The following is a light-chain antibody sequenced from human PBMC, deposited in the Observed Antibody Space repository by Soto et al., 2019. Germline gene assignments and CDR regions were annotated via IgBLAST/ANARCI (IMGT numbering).Light chain of an antibody. J-gene: IGKJ1*01. CDR1: QSISSW. Sequence: DIQMTPSPSTLSASVGDRVTITCRASQSISSWLAWYQQKPGKAPKLLIYTASSLERGVPSRFSGSGSGKELTRTISSLQPDDFATYYCQQYNSYPWTFGQGTKVEIK. CDR3: QQYNSYPWT. V-gene: IGKV1-5*03. CDR2: TAS.